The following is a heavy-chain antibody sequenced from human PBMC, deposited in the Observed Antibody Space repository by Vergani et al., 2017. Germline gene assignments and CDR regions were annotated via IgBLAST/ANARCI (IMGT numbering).Heavy chain of an antibody. V-gene: IGHV3-30*03. CDR3: ARDGTGIFVSSSDYSHLLYY. J-gene: IGHJ4*02. CDR1: GFGFKNFA. Sequence: QVSLVESGGGVVQPGRSLTLTCSASGFGFKNFAMHWVRQAPGKGLEWVATISKDGTHDYYEPSVRGRFAVSRDNFKNTMYLQMDRLTTDDTAVYFCARDGTGIFVSSSDYSHLLYYWVQGGLVAVSS. D-gene: IGHD3-22*01. CDR2: ISKDGTHD.